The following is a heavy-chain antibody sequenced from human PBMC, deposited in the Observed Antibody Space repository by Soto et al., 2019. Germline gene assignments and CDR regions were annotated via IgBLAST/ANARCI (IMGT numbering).Heavy chain of an antibody. CDR2: INPSGGST. CDR1: GYTFTSYY. Sequence: QVQLVQSGAEVKKPGASVKVSCKASGYTFTSYYMHWVRQAPGQGLEWMGIINPSGGSTSYAQKFQRRVTMTRDTSTSTVYMELSSLRSEDTAVYYCASRQNYAYDYYGMDVWGQGTTVTVSS. CDR3: ASRQNYAYDYYGMDV. D-gene: IGHD1-7*01. V-gene: IGHV1-46*01. J-gene: IGHJ6*02.